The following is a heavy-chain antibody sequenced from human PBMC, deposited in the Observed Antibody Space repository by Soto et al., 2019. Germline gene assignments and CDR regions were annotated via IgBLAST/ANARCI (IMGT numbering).Heavy chain of an antibody. J-gene: IGHJ3*02. Sequence: GGSLRLSCAASGFGFSSYWMHWVRQAPGKGLVWVSRTNNDGSATTYADSVRGRFTSFRDNAKNTLFLQMTSLGVEDTAVYYCAREMATISLGAFDIWGEGPMATVSS. CDR2: TNNDGSAT. V-gene: IGHV3-74*01. CDR1: GFGFSSYW. CDR3: AREMATISLGAFDI. D-gene: IGHD5-12*01.